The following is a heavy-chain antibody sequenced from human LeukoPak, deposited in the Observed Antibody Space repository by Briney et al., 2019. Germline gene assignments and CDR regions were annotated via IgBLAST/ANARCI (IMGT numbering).Heavy chain of an antibody. D-gene: IGHD3-9*01. CDR3: ARADYDISLYYFDY. Sequence: ASVKVSCMASGYTFTGYYMHWVRQAPGQGLEWMGWINPNSGGTNYAQKFQGRVTMTRDTSISTAYMELSRLRSDDTAVYYCARADYDISLYYFDYWGQGTLVTVSS. CDR1: GYTFTGYY. V-gene: IGHV1-2*02. CDR2: INPNSGGT. J-gene: IGHJ4*02.